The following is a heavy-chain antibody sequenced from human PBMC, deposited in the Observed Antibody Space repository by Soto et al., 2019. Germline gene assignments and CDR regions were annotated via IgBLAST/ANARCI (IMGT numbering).Heavy chain of an antibody. D-gene: IGHD4-17*01. J-gene: IGHJ4*02. V-gene: IGHV1-8*01. CDR2: MNPNSGNT. CDR3: ARAVLKGATVTTSHDDY. Sequence: QVQLVQSGAEVKKPGASVKVSCKASGYTFTSYDINWVRQATGQGLEWMGWMNPNSGNTGYAQKFQGRVTMTRNTSISTAYKEASSIGSEDTGVYYCARAVLKGATVTTSHDDYWGQGTLVTVSS. CDR1: GYTFTSYD.